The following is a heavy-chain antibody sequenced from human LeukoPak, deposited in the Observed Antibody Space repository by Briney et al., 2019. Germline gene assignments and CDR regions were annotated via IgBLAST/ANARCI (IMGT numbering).Heavy chain of an antibody. CDR3: ARDVSGSYYPNYFYY. CDR2: MSPNSGDT. V-gene: IGHV1-8*01. D-gene: IGHD1-26*01. Sequence: VKVSCXXXXYTXXSYDXNWVRQATGQRPEWMGWMSPNSGDTGYAQKFQDRVTMTRNTSISTAYMELSSLRSDDTAVYYCARDVSGSYYPNYFYYWGQGTLVTVSS. CDR1: XYTXXSYD. J-gene: IGHJ4*02.